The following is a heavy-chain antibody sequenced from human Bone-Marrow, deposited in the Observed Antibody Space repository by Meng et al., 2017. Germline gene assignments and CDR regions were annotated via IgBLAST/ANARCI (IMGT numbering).Heavy chain of an antibody. Sequence: SETLSLTCTVSGGSISSSSYYWGWLRQPPGKGLEWIGSIYYSGSTYYNPSLKSRVTISVDTSKNQFSLKLSSVTAADTAVYYCARTGGWGDPRNWYFDLWGRGTLVTVSS. CDR3: ARTGGWGDPRNWYFDL. CDR1: GGSISSSSYY. J-gene: IGHJ2*01. D-gene: IGHD2-21*02. V-gene: IGHV4-39*07. CDR2: IYYSGST.